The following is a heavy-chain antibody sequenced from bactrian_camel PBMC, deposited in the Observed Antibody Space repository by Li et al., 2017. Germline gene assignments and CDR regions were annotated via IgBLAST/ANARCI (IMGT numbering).Heavy chain of an antibody. CDR1: ESHNVDYC. V-gene: IGHV3S55*01. CDR3: ATTACSGGYCADFGY. Sequence: VQLVESGGGSAQAGGSLRLSCVLSESHNVDYCMGWYRQRTGKEREEVAVIDADGETTYADSVKGRFTLSRDNAKSTVYLQMNSLKSEDTALYYCATTACSGGYCADFGYWGQGTQVTVS. D-gene: IGHD2*01. J-gene: IGHJ6*01. CDR2: IDADGET.